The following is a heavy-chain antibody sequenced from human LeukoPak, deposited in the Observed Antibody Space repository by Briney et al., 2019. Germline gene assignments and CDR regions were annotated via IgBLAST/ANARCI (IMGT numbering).Heavy chain of an antibody. D-gene: IGHD4-17*01. J-gene: IGHJ2*01. CDR3: ARDGDDAGDWYFDL. Sequence: PGGSLRLSCAASGFTFSSYSMNWVRQAPGKGLEWVSSISSSSSYIYYADSVKGRFTISRDNAKNSLYLQMNSLRAEDTAVYYCARDGDDAGDWYFDLWGRGTLVTVSS. CDR1: GFTFSSYS. V-gene: IGHV3-21*01. CDR2: ISSSSSYI.